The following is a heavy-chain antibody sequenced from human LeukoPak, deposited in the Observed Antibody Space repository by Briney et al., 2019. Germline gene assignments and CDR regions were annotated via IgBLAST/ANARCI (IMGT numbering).Heavy chain of an antibody. J-gene: IGHJ4*02. V-gene: IGHV3-30*02. D-gene: IGHD3-22*01. CDR1: GFTLSNYG. CDR2: VGYDGINK. CDR3: AKKDDSSGSMDY. Sequence: GGSLRLSCAASGFTLSNYGIHWVRQAPGKGLEWVAFVGYDGINKYYGDSVKGRFTIFRDNSKNTLYLQMNSLRAEDTAVYYCAKKDDSSGSMDYWGQGTLVTVSS.